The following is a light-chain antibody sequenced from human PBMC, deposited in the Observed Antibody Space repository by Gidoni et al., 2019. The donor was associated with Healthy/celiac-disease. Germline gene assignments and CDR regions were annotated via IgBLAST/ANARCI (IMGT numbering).Light chain of an antibody. CDR3: KQYDNRPLT. Sequence: DIQMTQSPSSLSASVGDRVTITCQASQDISNYLNWYQQKPGEAPKLLSYDASNLETGVPSRFSGSGSGTDFTFTISSLQPEDIATYYCKQYDNRPLTFGGGTKVEIK. V-gene: IGKV1-33*01. CDR2: DAS. CDR1: QDISNY. J-gene: IGKJ4*01.